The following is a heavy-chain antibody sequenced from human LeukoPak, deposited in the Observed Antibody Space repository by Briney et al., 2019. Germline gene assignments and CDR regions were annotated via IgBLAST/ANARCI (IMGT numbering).Heavy chain of an antibody. J-gene: IGHJ4*02. V-gene: IGHV4-59*01. CDR1: GGSISSYY. CDR2: IYYSGST. CDR3: ARDRNTDFWSGYYTNYFDY. Sequence: PSETLSLTCTVSGGSISSYYWSWIRQPPGKGLEWIGYIYYSGSTNYNPSLKSRVTISVDTSKNQFSLKLSSVTAADTAVYYCARDRNTDFWSGYYTNYFDYWGQGTLVTVSS. D-gene: IGHD3-3*01.